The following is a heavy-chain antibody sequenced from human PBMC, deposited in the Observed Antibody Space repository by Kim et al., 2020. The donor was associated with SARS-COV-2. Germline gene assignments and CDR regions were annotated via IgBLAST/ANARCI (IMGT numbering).Heavy chain of an antibody. D-gene: IGHD3-16*01. CDR3: ARVQGGGLGAFDI. CDR2: IIPIFGTA. Sequence: SVKVSCKASGGTFSSYAISWVRQAPGQGLEWMGGIIPIFGTANYAQKFQGRVTITADESTSTASMELSSLRSEDTAVYYCARVQGGGLGAFDIWGQGTMVTVSS. V-gene: IGHV1-69*13. J-gene: IGHJ3*02. CDR1: GGTFSSYA.